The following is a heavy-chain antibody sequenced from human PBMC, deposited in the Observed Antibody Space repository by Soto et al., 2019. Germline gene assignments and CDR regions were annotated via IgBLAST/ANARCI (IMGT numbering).Heavy chain of an antibody. V-gene: IGHV5-51*01. CDR1: GYSFTSYW. CDR2: IYPGDSDT. J-gene: IGHJ6*02. Sequence: GESLKISCKGSGYSFTSYWIGWVRQMPGKGLEWMGIIYPGDSDTRYSPSFQGQVTISADKSISTAYLQWSSLKASDTAMYYCASPGIAVAGNDYYYYYGMDVWGQGTTVTVSS. CDR3: ASPGIAVAGNDYYYYYGMDV. D-gene: IGHD6-19*01.